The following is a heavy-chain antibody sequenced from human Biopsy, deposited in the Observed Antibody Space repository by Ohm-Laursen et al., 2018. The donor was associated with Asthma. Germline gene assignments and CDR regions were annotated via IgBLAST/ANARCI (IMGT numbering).Heavy chain of an antibody. J-gene: IGHJ6*02. V-gene: IGHV7-4-1*02. CDR2: MNTNTGDP. CDR3: ARRYNWNGMDV. D-gene: IGHD1-20*01. CDR1: GYTLTSYG. Sequence: ASVKVSCKASGYTLTSYGMNWVRQAPGQGLEWMGWMNTNTGDPTYAQGFTGRFVFSLDTSVSTAYLQISSLKAEDTAVYYCARRYNWNGMDVWGQGTTVTVSS.